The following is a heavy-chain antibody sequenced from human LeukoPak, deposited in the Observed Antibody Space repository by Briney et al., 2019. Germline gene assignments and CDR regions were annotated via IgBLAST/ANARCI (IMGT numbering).Heavy chain of an antibody. CDR2: ISSSSSTI. D-gene: IGHD3-10*01. V-gene: IGHV3-48*02. Sequence: GGSLRLSCAASGFTFSSYSLNWVRQAPGKGLEWVSHISSSSSTIYYGDSVKGRFTISRDNAKNSLFLQMNSLKDEDTAVYYCARDGSGSDFSLDYWGPGTPVTVSS. CDR3: ARDGSGSDFSLDY. CDR1: GFTFSSYS. J-gene: IGHJ4*02.